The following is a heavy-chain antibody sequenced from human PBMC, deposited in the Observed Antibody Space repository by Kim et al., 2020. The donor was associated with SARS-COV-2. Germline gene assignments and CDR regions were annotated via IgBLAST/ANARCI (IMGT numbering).Heavy chain of an antibody. CDR3: ATTGDTAMVSDY. V-gene: IGHV4-34*01. D-gene: IGHD5-18*01. Sequence: TYNPSLKIRVTISVDTSKNQFSLKLSSVTAADTAVYYCATTGDTAMVSDYWGQGTLVTVSS. J-gene: IGHJ4*02.